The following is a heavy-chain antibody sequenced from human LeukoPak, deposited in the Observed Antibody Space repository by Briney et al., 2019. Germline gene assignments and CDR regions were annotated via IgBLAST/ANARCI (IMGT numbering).Heavy chain of an antibody. CDR2: ISYDGSNK. CDR1: GFTFSSYA. CDR3: ARDRLGVVIPGGSRLLGGNYRLDY. D-gene: IGHD3-3*01. Sequence: PGGSLRLSCAASGFTFSSYAMHWVRQAPGKGLEWVAVISYDGSNKYYADSVKGRFTISRDNSKNTLYLQMNSLRAEDTAVYYCARDRLGVVIPGGSRLLGGNYRLDYWGQGTLVTVSS. V-gene: IGHV3-30-3*01. J-gene: IGHJ4*02.